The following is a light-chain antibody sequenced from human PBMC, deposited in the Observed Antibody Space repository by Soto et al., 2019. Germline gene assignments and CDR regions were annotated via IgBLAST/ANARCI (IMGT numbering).Light chain of an antibody. CDR3: QQSYSTPQT. V-gene: IGKV1-39*01. Sequence: DIQMTQSPSSLSASVGDRVTXXXXASQSISSYLNWYQQKPGKAPKLLIYAASSLQSGVPPRFSGSGSGTDFTLTISSLQPEDFATYYCQQSYSTPQTFGQGTKVDIK. CDR1: QSISSY. CDR2: AAS. J-gene: IGKJ1*01.